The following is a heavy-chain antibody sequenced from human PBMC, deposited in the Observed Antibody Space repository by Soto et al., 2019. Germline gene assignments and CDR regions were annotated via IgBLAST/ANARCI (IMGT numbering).Heavy chain of an antibody. Sequence: ASVKVSCKASGYTFTNYDINWVRQAPGQGLEWMGWINPNSGGTNYAQKFQGWVTMTRDTSISTAYMELSRLRSDDTAVYYCARGTVSYYSGMDVWGQGTTVTVSS. D-gene: IGHD4-17*01. V-gene: IGHV1-2*04. CDR1: GYTFTNYD. J-gene: IGHJ6*02. CDR3: ARGTVSYYSGMDV. CDR2: INPNSGGT.